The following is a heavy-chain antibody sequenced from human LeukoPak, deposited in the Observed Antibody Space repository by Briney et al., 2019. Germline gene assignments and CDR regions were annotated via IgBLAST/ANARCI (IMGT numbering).Heavy chain of an antibody. Sequence: SETLSLTCTVSGGSITRSGSYWGWVRQPPGKGLEWVGRIFPTGRAYYHPSLKSRVTLSIDTSRNQFTLKQSSVTASDTSIYYCAAYSSGTMFDSWGPGALVTVSS. D-gene: IGHD4-11*01. V-gene: IGHV4-39*01. CDR3: AAYSSGTMFDS. J-gene: IGHJ4*02. CDR1: GGSITRSGSY. CDR2: IFPTGRA.